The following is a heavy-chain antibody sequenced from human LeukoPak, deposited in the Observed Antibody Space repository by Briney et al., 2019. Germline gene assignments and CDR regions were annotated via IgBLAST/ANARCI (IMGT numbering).Heavy chain of an antibody. CDR1: GFTFDDYA. Sequence: PGRSLRLSCAASGFTFDDYAMHWVRHAPGKGLEWVSGISWNSGSIVYADSVKGRFTISRDNAKNSLYLQMNSLRAEDTALYCCAKYYVVYGSRWYNGNSFDIGGQGTMVTVSA. D-gene: IGHD6-13*01. J-gene: IGHJ3*02. CDR3: AKYYVVYGSRWYNGNSFDI. V-gene: IGHV3-9*01. CDR2: ISWNSGSI.